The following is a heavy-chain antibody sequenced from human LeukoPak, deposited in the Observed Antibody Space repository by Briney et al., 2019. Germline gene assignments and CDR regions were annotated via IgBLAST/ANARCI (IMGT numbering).Heavy chain of an antibody. D-gene: IGHD2-8*02. CDR2: ISWNSGSI. Sequence: GGSLRLSCAASGFTFYDYAMRWVRHAPGKGLEWVSGISWNSGSIVYADSVKGRFTISRDNAKNSLYLQMNSLRAEDTALYYCAKIQGAVTGGIDYWGQGTLVTVSS. V-gene: IGHV3-9*01. CDR3: AKIQGAVTGGIDY. CDR1: GFTFYDYA. J-gene: IGHJ4*02.